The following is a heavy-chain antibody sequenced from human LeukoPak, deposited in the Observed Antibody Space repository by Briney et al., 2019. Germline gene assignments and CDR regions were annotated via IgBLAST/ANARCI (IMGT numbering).Heavy chain of an antibody. V-gene: IGHV4-59*08. CDR2: IYYSGST. CDR1: GGSISSYY. Sequence: PSETLSLTCTISGGSISSYYWSWIRQPPGKGLEWIGYIYYSGSTNYNPSLKSRVTISVDTSKNQFSLKLSSVTAADTAVYYCASNYYGSGSLDYWGQGNLVTVSS. D-gene: IGHD3-10*01. CDR3: ASNYYGSGSLDY. J-gene: IGHJ4*02.